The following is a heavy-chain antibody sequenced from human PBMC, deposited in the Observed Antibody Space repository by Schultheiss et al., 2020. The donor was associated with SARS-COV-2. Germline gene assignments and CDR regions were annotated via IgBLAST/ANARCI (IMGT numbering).Heavy chain of an antibody. V-gene: IGHV4-34*01. J-gene: IGHJ6*03. D-gene: IGHD4-11*01. CDR2: INHSGST. Sequence: SETLSLTCAVYGGSFSGYYWSWIRQPPGKGLEWIGEINHSGSTNYNPSLKSRVTMSVDTSKNQFSLKLSSVTAADTAVYYCARGLTPTTVTTGLHYYYYMDVWGKGTTVTVSS. CDR3: ARGLTPTTVTTGLHYYYYMDV. CDR1: GGSFSGYY.